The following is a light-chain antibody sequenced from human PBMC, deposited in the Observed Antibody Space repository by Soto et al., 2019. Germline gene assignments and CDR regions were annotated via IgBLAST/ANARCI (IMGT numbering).Light chain of an antibody. CDR1: EIITNR. CDR2: DAS. CDR3: QQHNSFSIT. V-gene: IGKV1-5*01. J-gene: IGKJ5*01. Sequence: DIQMTQSPSTLSASVGDRVTITCRASEIITNRLAWYQQKPGKAPKVLIYDASNLESGVPSRFSGFRSGTEFTLTISSLQPDDFATYYCQQHNSFSITFGQGTRLEIK.